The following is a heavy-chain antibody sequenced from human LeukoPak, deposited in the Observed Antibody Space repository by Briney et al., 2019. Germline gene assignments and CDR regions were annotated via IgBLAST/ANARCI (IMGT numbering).Heavy chain of an antibody. CDR2: IIPIFGTA. V-gene: IGHV1-69*05. J-gene: IGHJ4*02. Sequence: SVKVSCRASRYTFTSYYMHWVRQAPGQGLEWMGRIIPIFGTANYAQKFQGRVTITTDESTSTAYMELSSLRSEDTAVYYCARVETKVGIGYYDSSGYYLWGQGTLVTVSS. CDR1: RYTFTSYY. CDR3: ARVETKVGIGYYDSSGYYL. D-gene: IGHD3-22*01.